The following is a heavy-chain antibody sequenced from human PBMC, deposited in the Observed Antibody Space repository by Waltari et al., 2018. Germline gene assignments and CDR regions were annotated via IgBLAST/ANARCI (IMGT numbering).Heavy chain of an antibody. J-gene: IGHJ4*02. D-gene: IGHD3-10*01. Sequence: QVQLQESGPGLVKPSETLSLTCTVSGGSISSYYWSGIRQLPGKGLEWIGHIYSSGGTNYNPSRESRVIISVDTSKNQFSLKVRSMTAADTAVYYCARDRGYQDYWGQGTLVTVSS. CDR3: ARDRGYQDY. CDR1: GGSISSYY. CDR2: IYSSGGT. V-gene: IGHV4-59*01.